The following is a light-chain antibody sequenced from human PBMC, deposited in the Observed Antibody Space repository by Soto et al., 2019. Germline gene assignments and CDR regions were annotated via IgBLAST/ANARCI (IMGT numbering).Light chain of an antibody. J-gene: IGLJ2*01. CDR3: SSYAGSNIVV. V-gene: IGLV2-8*01. CDR1: SSDVGGYNF. CDR2: EVS. Sequence: QSALTQPRSASGSPGQSVTISCTGTSSDVGGYNFVSWYQQHPGKAPKLMIYEVSERPSGVPDRFSGSKSGNTASLTVSGLQAEDEADYYCSSYAGSNIVVFGGGTKLTVL.